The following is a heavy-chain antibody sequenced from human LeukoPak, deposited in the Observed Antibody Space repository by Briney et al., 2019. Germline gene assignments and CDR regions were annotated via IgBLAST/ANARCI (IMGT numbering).Heavy chain of an antibody. V-gene: IGHV1-2*06. J-gene: IGHJ5*02. Sequence: ASVKVSCKASGYTFTSYGISWVRQAPGQGLEWMGRINPNSGGTDYAQNFQGRVTMTRDTSISTAYMELSRLRSGDTAVYYCARGYCSGGTCYLVENWLDPWGQGTLVTVSS. D-gene: IGHD2-15*01. CDR2: INPNSGGT. CDR1: GYTFTSYG. CDR3: ARGYCSGGTCYLVENWLDP.